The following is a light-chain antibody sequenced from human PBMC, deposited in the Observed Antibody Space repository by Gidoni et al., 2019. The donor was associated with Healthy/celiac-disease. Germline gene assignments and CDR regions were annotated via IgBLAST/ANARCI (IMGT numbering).Light chain of an antibody. CDR3: QQCYSTLFT. CDR1: QSISSY. V-gene: IGKV1-39*01. Sequence: DIQMTQSPSSLSASVGDRVTITCRASQSISSYLNWYQQKPGKAPKLLIYAASSWQSGVPSRFSGSGSGTDFTLTISSLQPEDFATYYCQQCYSTLFTFXPXTKVDIK. CDR2: AAS. J-gene: IGKJ3*01.